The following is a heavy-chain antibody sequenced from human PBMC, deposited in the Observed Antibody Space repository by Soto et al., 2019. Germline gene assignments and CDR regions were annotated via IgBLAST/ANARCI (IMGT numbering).Heavy chain of an antibody. J-gene: IGHJ6*02. Sequence: ETLSLTCTVSGGSVSSGDYFWSWLRQSPGKRLEWIAYIYYSGSTNYNPSLKSRATISVDTSKSQVSPTLTSMTAAGAALYYCARSPNYYYYGFDVWGQGTAVTVSS. CDR2: IYYSGST. CDR1: GGSVSSGDYF. D-gene: IGHD3-10*01. CDR3: ARSPNYYYYGFDV. V-gene: IGHV4-61*08.